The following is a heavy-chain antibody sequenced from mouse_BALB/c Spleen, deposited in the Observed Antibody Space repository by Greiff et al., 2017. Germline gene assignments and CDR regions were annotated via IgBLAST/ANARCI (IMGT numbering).Heavy chain of an antibody. CDR3: ARGRDGYYWYFDV. Sequence: EVMLVESGGGLVKPGGSLKLSCAASGFTFSSYAMSWVRQTPEKRLEWVASISSGGSTYYPDSVKGRFTISRDNARNILYLQMSSLRSEDTAMYYCARGRDGYYWYFDVWGAGTTVTVSS. D-gene: IGHD2-3*01. J-gene: IGHJ1*01. CDR2: ISSGGST. CDR1: GFTFSSYA. V-gene: IGHV5-6-5*01.